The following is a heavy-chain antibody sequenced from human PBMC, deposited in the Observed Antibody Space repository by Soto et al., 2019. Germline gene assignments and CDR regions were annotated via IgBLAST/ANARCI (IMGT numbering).Heavy chain of an antibody. CDR2: ISYDGSNK. Sequence: QVQLVESGGGVVQPGRSLRLSCAASGFTFSSYGMHWVRQAPGKGLEWVAVISYDGSNKYYADSVKGRFNISRDNSKNTMYLQMNSLRAEDTAVYYCAKDHHYDSSGYYHRTQTYYFDYWGQGTLFTVSS. V-gene: IGHV3-30*18. J-gene: IGHJ4*02. CDR3: AKDHHYDSSGYYHRTQTYYFDY. CDR1: GFTFSSYG. D-gene: IGHD3-22*01.